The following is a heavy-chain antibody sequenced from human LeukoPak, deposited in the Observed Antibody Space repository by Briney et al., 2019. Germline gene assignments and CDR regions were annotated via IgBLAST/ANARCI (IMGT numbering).Heavy chain of an antibody. CDR2: INHSGST. D-gene: IGHD6-13*01. CDR1: GGSITSTNYY. Sequence: PSETLSLTCTVSGGSITSTNYYWSWIRQPPGKGLEWIGEINHSGSTNYNPSLKSRVTISVDTSKNQFSLKLSSVTAADTAVYYCARVRAAAAYRWFDPWGQGTLVTVSS. J-gene: IGHJ5*02. CDR3: ARVRAAAAYRWFDP. V-gene: IGHV4-34*01.